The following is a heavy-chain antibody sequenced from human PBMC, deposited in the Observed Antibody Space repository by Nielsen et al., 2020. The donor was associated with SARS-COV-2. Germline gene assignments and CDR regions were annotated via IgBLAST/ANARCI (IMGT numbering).Heavy chain of an antibody. Sequence: ASAKVSCKDSGYTFTGSYVHWVRQAPGQGFEWMGWINPNSGGTNYAQKIQGRVTMTRDTTISTAYMELSRLRSDDTAVYYCAREMTVTMIVVVITTGIDPWGQGTLVTVSS. D-gene: IGHD3-22*01. CDR2: INPNSGGT. V-gene: IGHV1-2*02. CDR1: GYTFTGSY. CDR3: AREMTVTMIVVVITTGIDP. J-gene: IGHJ5*02.